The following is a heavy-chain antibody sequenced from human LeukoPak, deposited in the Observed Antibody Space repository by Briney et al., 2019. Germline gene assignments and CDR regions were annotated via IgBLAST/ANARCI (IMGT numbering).Heavy chain of an antibody. V-gene: IGHV3-7*01. J-gene: IGHJ4*02. CDR1: GFTFSSYW. D-gene: IGHD1-26*01. Sequence: GGSLRLSCAASGFTFSSYWMSWVRQAPGKGLEWVANIKEDGSEKYYVDSVKGRFTISRDNAKNSLYLQMNSLRAEDTAVYYCARAPWELLNDHWGQGTLVTVSS. CDR2: IKEDGSEK. CDR3: ARAPWELLNDH.